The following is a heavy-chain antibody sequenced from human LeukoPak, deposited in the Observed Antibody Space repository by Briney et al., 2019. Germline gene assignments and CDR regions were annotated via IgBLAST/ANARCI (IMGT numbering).Heavy chain of an antibody. CDR2: IYYSGST. J-gene: IGHJ4*02. D-gene: IGHD3-9*01. CDR1: GGSISSYY. Sequence: SETLSLTCTVSGGSISSYYWSWIRQPPGKGLEWLGYIYYSGSTNYNPSLKSRVTISVDTSKNQFSLQLSSVTAADTAVYYFAKMKTYYDILTGYYPLYYFDYWGQGTLVTVSS. V-gene: IGHV4-59*08. CDR3: AKMKTYYDILTGYYPLYYFDY.